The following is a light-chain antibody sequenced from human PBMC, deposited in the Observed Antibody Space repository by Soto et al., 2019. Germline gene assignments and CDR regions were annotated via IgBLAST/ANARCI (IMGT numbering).Light chain of an antibody. Sequence: EIMLTQSPDTLSLSPGIRATLSCRARQSVSTYLAWYQQKPGQPPRLLIYDASNRATGIPARFSGSGSGTDFTLTISSLDPEDFAVYYCQQRSNWPSTFGQGTKVEIK. CDR2: DAS. CDR1: QSVSTY. V-gene: IGKV3-11*01. CDR3: QQRSNWPST. J-gene: IGKJ1*01.